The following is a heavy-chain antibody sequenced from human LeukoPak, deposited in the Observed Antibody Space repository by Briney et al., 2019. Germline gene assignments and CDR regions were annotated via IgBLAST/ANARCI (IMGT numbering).Heavy chain of an antibody. V-gene: IGHV3-66*02. D-gene: IGHD4-17*01. J-gene: IGHJ4*02. CDR3: AREVQDYGDYY. CDR2: IYSGGST. Sequence: GGPLRLSCAASGFTVSSNYMSWVRQAPGKGLEWVSVIYSGGSTYYADSVKGRFTISRDNSKNTLYLQMNSLRAEDTAVYYCAREVQDYGDYYWGQGTLVTVSS. CDR1: GFTVSSNY.